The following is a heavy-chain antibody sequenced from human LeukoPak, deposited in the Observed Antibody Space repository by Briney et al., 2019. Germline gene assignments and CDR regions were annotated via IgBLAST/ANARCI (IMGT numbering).Heavy chain of an antibody. Sequence: GGSLRLSCAASGFTFSSYAMSWVRQAPGKGLEGMGWISAYNGNTNYAQKLQGRVTMTTDTSTSTAYMELRSLRSDDTAVYYCARDRAYGDYLFDYWGQGTLVTVSS. D-gene: IGHD4-17*01. CDR2: ISAYNGNT. CDR3: ARDRAYGDYLFDY. V-gene: IGHV1-18*01. J-gene: IGHJ4*02. CDR1: GFTFSSYA.